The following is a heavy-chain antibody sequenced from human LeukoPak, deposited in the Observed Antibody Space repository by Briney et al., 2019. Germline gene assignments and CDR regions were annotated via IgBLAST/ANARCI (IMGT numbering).Heavy chain of an antibody. CDR1: GFTFTTYG. V-gene: IGHV3-33*06. D-gene: IGHD3-16*01. CDR2: IWYDGSDK. J-gene: IGHJ4*02. CDR3: GKQGGTYYFDH. Sequence: GGSLRLSCAASGFTFTTYGMQWVRQAPGKGLEWVAVIWYDGSDKYYADSVKGRFTISRDNSKNTLYLQMNSLRAEDTAVYYCGKQGGTYYFDHWGQGTLVTVSS.